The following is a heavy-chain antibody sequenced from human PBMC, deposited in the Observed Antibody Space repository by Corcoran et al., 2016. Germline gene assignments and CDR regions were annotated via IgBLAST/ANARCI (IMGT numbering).Heavy chain of an antibody. V-gene: IGHV3-21*01. CDR2: ISSSSSYI. Sequence: EVQLVESGGGLVMPGGSLRLSCAASGFTFSSYSMNWVRQAPGKGLEWVSSISSSSSYIYYADSVKGRFTISRDNAKNSRYLQMNSLRAEDTAVYYCASGGGTSTQWTFDYWGQGTLVTGSS. J-gene: IGHJ4*02. CDR3: ASGGGTSTQWTFDY. CDR1: GFTFSSYS. D-gene: IGHD3-16*01.